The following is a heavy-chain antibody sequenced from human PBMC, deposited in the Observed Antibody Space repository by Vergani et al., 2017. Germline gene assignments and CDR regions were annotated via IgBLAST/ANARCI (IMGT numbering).Heavy chain of an antibody. J-gene: IGHJ4*02. V-gene: IGHV3-9*01. Sequence: EVQLVESGGGLVQPGRSLRLSCAASGFTFDDYAMHWVRQAPGKGLEWVSGISWNSGSIGYADSVKGRFTISRDNAKNSLYLQMNSLRVEDTAVYYCARGGPNYWGQGTLVTVSS. CDR2: ISWNSGSI. CDR1: GFTFDDYA. CDR3: ARGGPNY.